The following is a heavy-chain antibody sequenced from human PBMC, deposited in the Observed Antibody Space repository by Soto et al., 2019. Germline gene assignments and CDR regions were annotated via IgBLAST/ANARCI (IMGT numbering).Heavy chain of an antibody. CDR2: SRNKASRYTT. J-gene: IGHJ5*01. Sequence: PGGSLRLSCAASGFTFSDYYMDWVRQAAGKGLEWVGRSRNKASRYTTVYAASVQGRFAIPRDESKNSLYLEMNSLKDEDSALYYCVRGFNSFDSWGQGTLVTVSS. V-gene: IGHV3-72*01. CDR3: VRGFNSFDS. CDR1: GFTFSDYY.